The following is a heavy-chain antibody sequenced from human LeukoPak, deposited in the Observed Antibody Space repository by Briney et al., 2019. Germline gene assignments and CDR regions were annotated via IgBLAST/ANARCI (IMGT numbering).Heavy chain of an antibody. Sequence: GGSLRLSCAASGLTFSIYGMHWVRQAPGKGLEWVAFIRSDGSNKYYADAVKGRFTISRDNSKNTLYLQMNSLRAEDTAVYYCATTGYSSRNYWGQGTLVTVSS. J-gene: IGHJ4*02. V-gene: IGHV3-30*02. D-gene: IGHD6-13*01. CDR1: GLTFSIYG. CDR2: IRSDGSNK. CDR3: ATTGYSSRNY.